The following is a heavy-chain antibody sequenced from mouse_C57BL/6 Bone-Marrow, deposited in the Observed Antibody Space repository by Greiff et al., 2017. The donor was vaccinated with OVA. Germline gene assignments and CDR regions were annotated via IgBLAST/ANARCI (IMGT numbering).Heavy chain of an antibody. V-gene: IGHV14-3*01. Sequence: VQLQQSVAELVRPGASVKLSCTASGFNIKNTYMHWVKQRPEQGLEWIGRIDPANDNTKYAPKFKGKATMTADTSSNTAYLQLISLSSEDTAVYCCARGNFGSSFYAMDYWGQGTSVTVSS. CDR1: GFNIKNTY. D-gene: IGHD1-1*01. J-gene: IGHJ4*01. CDR3: ARGNFGSSFYAMDY. CDR2: IDPANDNT.